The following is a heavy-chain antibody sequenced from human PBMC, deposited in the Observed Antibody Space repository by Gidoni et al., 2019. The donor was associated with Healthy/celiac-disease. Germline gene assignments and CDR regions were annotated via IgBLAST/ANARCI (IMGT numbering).Heavy chain of an antibody. CDR3: AREPLSTTVNPQSI. J-gene: IGHJ3*02. V-gene: IGHV4-31*03. Sequence: QVQLQESGPGLVKPSQTLSLTCTVSGCSISSGGYYWSWIRQHPGKGLEWIGYIYYSGSTYYNPSLKSRVTIAVDTSKNQFSLKLSSVTAADTAVYYCAREPLSTTVNPQSIWGQGTMVTVSS. D-gene: IGHD4-17*01. CDR1: GCSISSGGYY. CDR2: IYYSGST.